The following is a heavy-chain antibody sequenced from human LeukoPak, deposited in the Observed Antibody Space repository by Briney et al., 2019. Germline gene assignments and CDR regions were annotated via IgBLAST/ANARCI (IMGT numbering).Heavy chain of an antibody. CDR3: TPSHYESAQHMSLGMDV. CDR2: ISYDGGNK. D-gene: IGHD3-22*01. CDR1: GFTFSSYA. J-gene: IGHJ6*02. V-gene: IGHV3-30*04. Sequence: PSGGSLRLSCAASGFTFSSYAMHWVRQAPGKGLEWLALISYDGGNKYYVDSVKGRFTISRDNSKNTLYLQMNSLRAEDTAVYYCTPSHYESAQHMSLGMDVWGQGTTVTVSS.